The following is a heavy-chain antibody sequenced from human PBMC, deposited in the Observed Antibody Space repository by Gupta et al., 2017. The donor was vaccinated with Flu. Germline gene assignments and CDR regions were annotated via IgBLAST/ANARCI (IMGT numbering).Heavy chain of an antibody. CDR3: ARGLAIWGGPRRIYYYCMDV. CDR2: INHSGST. J-gene: IGHJ6*03. V-gene: IGHV4-34*01. D-gene: IGHD2-15*01. Sequence: QLQLQQWSAGLLMLSAPLSLPCAVYGGSSSAYYCSWIRQPPGKGLEWIGEINHSGSTNYNPSLKSRVTISVDTSKNQFSLKLSSVTAADTAVYYCARGLAIWGGPRRIYYYCMDVWGKGTTVTVSS. CDR1: GGSSSAYY.